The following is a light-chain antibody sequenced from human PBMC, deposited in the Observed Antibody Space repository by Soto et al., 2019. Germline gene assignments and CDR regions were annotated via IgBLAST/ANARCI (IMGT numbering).Light chain of an antibody. V-gene: IGLV2-11*01. Sequence: QSALTQPRSVSGSPGQSVTISCTGTSSDVGDYNYVSWYQQHPGKAPKLMIYDVSKRPSGVPDRFSGSKSGNTASLTLSGLQAEDEADYYCCSYAGSYTLVFGGGTKVTVL. J-gene: IGLJ2*01. CDR3: CSYAGSYTLV. CDR1: SSDVGDYNY. CDR2: DVS.